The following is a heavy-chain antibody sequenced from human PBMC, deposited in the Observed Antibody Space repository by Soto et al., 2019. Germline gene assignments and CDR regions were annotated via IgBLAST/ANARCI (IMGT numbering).Heavy chain of an antibody. CDR2: ISNSGGST. Sequence: GGSLRLSCAASGFTFSSSAMSWVRQAPGKGLEWVSAISNSGGSTYYADSVKGRFTISRDNSKNTLYLQMNSLRDVDTAVYYCAKVSDYYYYGMDVWRQGTTVTVSS. V-gene: IGHV3-23*01. J-gene: IGHJ6*02. CDR3: AKVSDYYYYGMDV. CDR1: GFTFSSSA.